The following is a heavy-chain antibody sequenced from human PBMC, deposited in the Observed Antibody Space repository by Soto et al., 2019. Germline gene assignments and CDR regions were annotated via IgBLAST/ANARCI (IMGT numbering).Heavy chain of an antibody. D-gene: IGHD3-3*01. CDR2: ISGSDGNT. Sequence: GGSLRLSCAASGFSFGSYALSWVRQAPGKGLEWVSPISGSDGNTFYADSVNGRFSISRDTSQSALYLQMNSLRADDTAMYYCARWSYLDYWGQGT. V-gene: IGHV3-23*01. CDR3: ARWSYLDY. J-gene: IGHJ4*02. CDR1: GFSFGSYA.